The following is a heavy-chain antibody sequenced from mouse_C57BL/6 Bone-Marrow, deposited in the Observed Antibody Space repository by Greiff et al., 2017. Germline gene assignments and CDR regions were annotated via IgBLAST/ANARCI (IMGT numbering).Heavy chain of an antibody. CDR1: GYTFTSYW. CDR3: ARSRLTTVVATRYFDV. J-gene: IGHJ1*03. CDR2: IYPGSGST. D-gene: IGHD1-1*01. Sequence: QVQLKQPGAELVKPGASVKMSCKASGYTFTSYWITWVKQRPGQGLEWIGDIYPGSGSTNYNEKFKSKATLTVDTSSSTAYMQLSSLTSEDSAVYYCARSRLTTVVATRYFDVWGTGTTVTVSS. V-gene: IGHV1-55*01.